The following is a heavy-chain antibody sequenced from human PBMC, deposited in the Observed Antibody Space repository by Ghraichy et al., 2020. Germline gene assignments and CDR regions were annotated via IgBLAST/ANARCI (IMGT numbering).Heavy chain of an antibody. CDR2: IYPGDSDT. CDR1: GYSFTSYW. J-gene: IGHJ4*02. V-gene: IGHV5-51*01. D-gene: IGHD2-2*01. CDR3: ARRYCSSTSCYVDY. Sequence: GSLNISCKGSGYSFTSYWIGWVRQMPGKGLEWMGIIYPGDSDTRYSPSFQGQVTISADKSISTAYLQWSSLKASDTAMYYCARRYCSSTSCYVDYWGQGTLVTVSS.